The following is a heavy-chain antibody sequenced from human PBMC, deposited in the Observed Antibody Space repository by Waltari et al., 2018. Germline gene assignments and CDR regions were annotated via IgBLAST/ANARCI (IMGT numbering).Heavy chain of an antibody. V-gene: IGHV4-61*09. CDR1: GASISSGSYY. CDR2: IYTSGRT. J-gene: IGHJ5*02. D-gene: IGHD6-19*01. CDR3: ARGYSSGWYGWFDP. Sequence: QVQLQESGPGLVKPSQTLSLTCTVSGASISSGSYYWSWIRQPAGKGLEWIGYIYTSGRTNYNPSLKSRVTISVDTSKNQFSLKLSAVTAADTAVYYCARGYSSGWYGWFDPWGQGTLVTVSS.